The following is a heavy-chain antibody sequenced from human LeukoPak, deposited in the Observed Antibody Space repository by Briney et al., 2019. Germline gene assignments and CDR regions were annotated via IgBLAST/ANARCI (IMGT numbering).Heavy chain of an antibody. Sequence: PGGSLRLSCVASRFTFSRHYMSWVRQAPGKGLEWVANIKQDSSAKAYVDSVKGRFTVSRDNAKNSMSLQMNSLRAEDTAIYYCVRWSYDNSAYYYDHWGQGTLVTVSS. V-gene: IGHV3-7*03. D-gene: IGHD3-22*01. CDR3: VRWSYDNSAYYYDH. CDR2: IKQDSSAK. CDR1: RFTFSRHY. J-gene: IGHJ4*02.